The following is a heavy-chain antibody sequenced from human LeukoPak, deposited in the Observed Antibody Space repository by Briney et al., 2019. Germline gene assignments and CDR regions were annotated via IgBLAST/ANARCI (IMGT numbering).Heavy chain of an antibody. CDR1: GGSISSYY. V-gene: IGHV4-59*12. Sequence: PSETLSLTCTVSGGSISSYYWSWIRQPPGKGLEWIGYIYHSGSTYYNPSLKSRVTISVDRSKNQFSLKLSSVTAADTAVYYCARGSGPTHRSLIFDYWGQGTLVTVSS. J-gene: IGHJ4*02. CDR3: ARGSGPTHRSLIFDY. D-gene: IGHD2-8*01. CDR2: IYHSGST.